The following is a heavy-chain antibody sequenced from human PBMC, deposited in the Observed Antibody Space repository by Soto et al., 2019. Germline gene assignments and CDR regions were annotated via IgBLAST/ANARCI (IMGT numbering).Heavy chain of an antibody. CDR3: ARGDSVSYPDYYYYGMDV. Sequence: ASVKVSCKASGYTFTSYGISWVRQAPGQGLEWMGWISAYNGNTNYAQKLQGRVTMTTDTSTSTAYMELRSLRSDDTAVYYCARGDSVSYPDYYYYGMDVWGQGTTVTVSS. J-gene: IGHJ6*02. CDR2: ISAYNGNT. CDR1: GYTFTSYG. V-gene: IGHV1-18*01. D-gene: IGHD3-10*01.